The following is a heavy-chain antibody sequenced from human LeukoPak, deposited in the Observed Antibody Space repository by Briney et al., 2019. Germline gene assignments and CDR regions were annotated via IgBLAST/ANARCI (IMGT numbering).Heavy chain of an antibody. Sequence: ASVKVSCKASGYTFTGYYMHWVRQAPGQGLEWMGIINPSGGSTNYAQKFQGRVTMTRDMSTRTAYMELSSLRSGDTAVYYCAREAVTIFGLVRTQTTKGPHRFDPWGQGTLVTVSS. D-gene: IGHD3-3*01. V-gene: IGHV1-46*01. CDR1: GYTFTGYY. J-gene: IGHJ5*02. CDR2: INPSGGST. CDR3: AREAVTIFGLVRTQTTKGPHRFDP.